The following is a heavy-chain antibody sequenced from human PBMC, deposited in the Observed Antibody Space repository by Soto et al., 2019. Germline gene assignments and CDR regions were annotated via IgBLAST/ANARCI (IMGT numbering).Heavy chain of an antibody. Sequence: QVQLQESGPGLVKPSQTLSLTCTVSGGSISSGGYYWSWIRQHPGKGLEWIGYIYYSGSTYYNPSLKSTVTISVATSKNQFSLKLSSVTAADTAVYYCACKKGTVTTLAYWGQGTLVTVSS. CDR3: ACKKGTVTTLAY. V-gene: IGHV4-31*01. CDR1: GGSISSGGYY. CDR2: IYYSGST. J-gene: IGHJ4*02. D-gene: IGHD4-17*01.